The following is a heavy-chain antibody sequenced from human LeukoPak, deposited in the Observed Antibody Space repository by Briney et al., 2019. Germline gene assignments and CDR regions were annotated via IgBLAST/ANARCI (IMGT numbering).Heavy chain of an antibody. CDR3: ARGALRLWSGHLLDV. CDR2: IYYSGST. V-gene: IGHV4-59*01. CDR1: GGSISSYY. Sequence: RTSETLSLTCSVSGGSISSYYWSWIRQPPGKGLEWIGYIYYSGSTNYNPSLKSRVTISVDTSKNQFSLKLSSVTAADTAVYYCARGALRLWSGHLLDVWGKGTTVTVSS. D-gene: IGHD3-3*01. J-gene: IGHJ6*04.